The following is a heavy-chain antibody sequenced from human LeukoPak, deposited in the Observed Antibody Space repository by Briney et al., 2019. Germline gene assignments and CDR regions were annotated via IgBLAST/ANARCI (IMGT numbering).Heavy chain of an antibody. CDR2: IYYSGST. Sequence: PSETLSLTCTVSGGSISSYYWSWIRQPPGKGLEWIGYIYYSGSTNYNPSLKSRVTISVDTSKNQFSLKLSSVTAADTAVYYCARMYYDFWSGYHPYYYYYMDVWGKGTTVTASS. J-gene: IGHJ6*03. D-gene: IGHD3-3*01. V-gene: IGHV4-59*01. CDR3: ARMYYDFWSGYHPYYYYYMDV. CDR1: GGSISSYY.